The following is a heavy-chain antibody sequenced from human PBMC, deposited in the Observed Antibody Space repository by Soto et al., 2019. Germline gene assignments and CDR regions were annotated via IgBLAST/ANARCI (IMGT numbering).Heavy chain of an antibody. D-gene: IGHD2-8*01. J-gene: IGHJ3*02. CDR1: GGSISSSSYY. V-gene: IGHV4-39*01. Sequence: SETLSLTCTVSGGSISSSSYYWGWIRQPPGKGLEWIGSIYYSGSTYYNPSLKSRVTISVDTSKNQFSLKLSSVTAADTAVYYCASEERLVYGNPDAFDIWGQGTMVTVSS. CDR3: ASEERLVYGNPDAFDI. CDR2: IYYSGST.